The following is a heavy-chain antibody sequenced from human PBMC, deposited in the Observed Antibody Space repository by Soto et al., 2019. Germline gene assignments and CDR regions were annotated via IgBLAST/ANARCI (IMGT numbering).Heavy chain of an antibody. J-gene: IGHJ6*02. Sequence: VQLVQSGAEVKKPGASVKVSCKASGYTFSRSGISWVRQAPGQGLEWMGWISTYNGDTNYAQKIQGRVTMTTDTSTSTAFMELMSPRSDDTAVYYCVRSGSMPYCYDGLDVWGQGTTVTVSS. D-gene: IGHD1-26*01. CDR1: GYTFSRSG. CDR3: VRSGSMPYCYDGLDV. V-gene: IGHV1-18*01. CDR2: ISTYNGDT.